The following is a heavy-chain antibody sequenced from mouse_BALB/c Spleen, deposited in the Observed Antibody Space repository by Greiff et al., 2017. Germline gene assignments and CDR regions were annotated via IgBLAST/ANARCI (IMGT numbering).Heavy chain of an antibody. V-gene: IGHV1S127*01. CDR2: IDPSDSYT. D-gene: IGHD2-4*01. CDR1: GYTFTSYW. CDR3: TRWEYDYDVDY. J-gene: IGHJ2*01. Sequence: QVQLKESGAELVKPGASVKMSCKASGYTFTSYWMHWVKQRPGQGLEWIGVIDPSDSYTSYNQKFKGKATLTVDTSSSTAYMQLSSLTSEDSAVYYCTRWEYDYDVDYWGQGTTLTVSS.